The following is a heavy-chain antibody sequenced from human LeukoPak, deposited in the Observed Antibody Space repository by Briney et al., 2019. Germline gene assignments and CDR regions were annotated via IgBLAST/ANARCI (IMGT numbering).Heavy chain of an antibody. D-gene: IGHD2-2*01. V-gene: IGHV4-34*01. J-gene: IGHJ3*02. CDR1: GGSFSGYY. CDR2: INHSGST. CDR3: AVPAATNHNNAFDI. Sequence: SETLSLTCAVYGGSFSGYYWSWIRQPPGKVLEWIGEINHSGSTNYNPSLKSRVTISVDTSKNQFSLKLSSVTAADTAVYYCAVPAATNHNNAFDIWGQGTMVTVSS.